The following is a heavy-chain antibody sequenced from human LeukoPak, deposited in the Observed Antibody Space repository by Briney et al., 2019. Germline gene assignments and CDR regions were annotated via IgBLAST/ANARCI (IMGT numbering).Heavy chain of an antibody. D-gene: IGHD2-2*01. CDR3: ARPSGYCSSTSCHNWFDP. CDR2: MNPNSGNT. CDR1: GYTFTSYD. J-gene: IGHJ5*02. V-gene: IGHV1-8*01. Sequence: GASVKVSCKASGYTFTSYDINWVRQAPGQGLEWMGRMNPNSGNTGYAQKFQGRVTMTRNTSISTVYLELSSLRSADTAVYYCARPSGYCSSTSCHNWFDPWGRGTLVTVSS.